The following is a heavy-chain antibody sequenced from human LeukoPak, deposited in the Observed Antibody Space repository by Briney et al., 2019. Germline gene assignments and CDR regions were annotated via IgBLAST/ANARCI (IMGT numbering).Heavy chain of an antibody. J-gene: IGHJ5*02. CDR2: IYYSGST. Sequence: SETLSLTCTVSGGSVSSADYYWSWIRQPPGKGLEWIGSIYYSGSTYYNPSLKSRVTISVDTSKNQFSLKLSSVTAADTAVYYCARHRAIPMVRGVISWFDPWGQGTLVTVSS. CDR3: ARHRAIPMVRGVISWFDP. V-gene: IGHV4-39*01. D-gene: IGHD3-10*01. CDR1: GGSVSSADYY.